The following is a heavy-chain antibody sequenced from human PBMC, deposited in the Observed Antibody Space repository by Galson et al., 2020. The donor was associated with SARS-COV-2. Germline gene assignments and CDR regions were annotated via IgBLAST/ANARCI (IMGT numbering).Heavy chain of an antibody. V-gene: IGHV4-31*03. Sequence: ETSETLSLTCTVSGGSISSGGYYWSWIRQHPGQGLEWIGYIYYSGSTYYNPSLKSRVTISVDTSKNQFSLKLSSVTAADTAVYYCARAPITMKVVVNAFDIWGQGTMVTVSS. CDR3: ARAPITMKVVVNAFDI. J-gene: IGHJ3*02. D-gene: IGHD3-22*01. CDR1: GGSISSGGYY. CDR2: IYYSGST.